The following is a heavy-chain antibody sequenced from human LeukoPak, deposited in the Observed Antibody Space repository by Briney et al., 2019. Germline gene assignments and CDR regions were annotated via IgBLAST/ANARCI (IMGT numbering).Heavy chain of an antibody. CDR1: GFTFSSYA. V-gene: IGHV3-23*01. J-gene: IGHJ4*02. CDR3: AKVATWTHLDS. Sequence: GGSLRLSCAASGFTFSSYAMSWVRQAPGKGLEWVSALSDSGGSTYYADSVKGRFTISRDNSMNTLYLQMNSLRAEDTAVYFCAKVATWTHLDSWGQGTLVTVSS. CDR2: LSDSGGST. D-gene: IGHD5-18*01.